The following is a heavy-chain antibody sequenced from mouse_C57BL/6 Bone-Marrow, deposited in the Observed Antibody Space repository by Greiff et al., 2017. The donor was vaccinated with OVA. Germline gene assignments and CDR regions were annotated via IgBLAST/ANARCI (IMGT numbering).Heavy chain of an antibody. CDR2: IDPSDSYT. Sequence: VQLQQPGAELVMPGASVKLSCKASGYTFTSYWMHWVKQRPGQGLEWIGEIDPSDSYTNYNQKFKGKSTLTVDKSSSTAYMQLSSLTSEDSAVYHCARWTTVVGEYFDYWGQGTTLTVSS. J-gene: IGHJ2*01. CDR3: ARWTTVVGEYFDY. CDR1: GYTFTSYW. V-gene: IGHV1-69*01. D-gene: IGHD1-1*01.